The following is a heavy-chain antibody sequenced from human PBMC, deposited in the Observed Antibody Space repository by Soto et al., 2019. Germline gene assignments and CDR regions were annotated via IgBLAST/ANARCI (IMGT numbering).Heavy chain of an antibody. CDR2: IYPGDSDA. CDR1: GYTFPSYW. J-gene: IGHJ6*02. Sequence: HGESLKISCKGSGYTFPSYWIGWVRQMPGKGLEWMGIIYPGDSDARYSPSFQGQVTISVDMSISTAYLHLSSLKASDTAMYYCARAAAAGKYYYGMDVWGQGTTVTVSS. D-gene: IGHD6-13*01. CDR3: ARAAAAGKYYYGMDV. V-gene: IGHV5-51*01.